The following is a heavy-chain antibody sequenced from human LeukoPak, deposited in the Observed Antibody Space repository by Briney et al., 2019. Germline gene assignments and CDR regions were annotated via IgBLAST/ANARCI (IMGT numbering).Heavy chain of an antibody. D-gene: IGHD3-22*01. V-gene: IGHV4-39*07. J-gene: IGHJ4*02. Sequence: SETLSFTCTVSGGSISSSSYYWGWIRQPPGKGLEWIGSIYYSGSTYYNPSLKSRVTISVDTSKNQFSLKLSSVTAADTAVYYCARLTYYYDSSGYYYVYYFDYRGQGTLVTVSS. CDR3: ARLTYYYDSSGYYYVYYFDY. CDR1: GGSISSSSYY. CDR2: IYYSGST.